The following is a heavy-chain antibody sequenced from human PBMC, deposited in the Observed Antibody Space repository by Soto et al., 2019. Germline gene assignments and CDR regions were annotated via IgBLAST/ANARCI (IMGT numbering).Heavy chain of an antibody. D-gene: IGHD6-19*01. V-gene: IGHV1-69*13. CDR1: GGTFSSFP. CDR2: ITPIFGTA. CDR3: ASSIAVAGTPFDY. J-gene: IGHJ4*02. Sequence: SVKVSCKASGGTFSSFPIRWVRQAPGQGLEWMGGITPIFGTANYSQKFQDRVTITADESTSTVYMELSSLRSEDTAVYYCASSIAVAGTPFDYWGQGTLVTVSS.